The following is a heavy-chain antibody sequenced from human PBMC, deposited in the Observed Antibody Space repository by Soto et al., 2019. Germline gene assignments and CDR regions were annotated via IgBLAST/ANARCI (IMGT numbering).Heavy chain of an antibody. CDR1: GGSISSSRYY. CDR2: LYYSGTT. V-gene: IGHV4-39*01. Sequence: ASETLSLTCTVSGGSISSSRYYGGWIRQPPGRGLEWIGSLYYSGTTYYDPSLKSRVTISGDASKNQFSLKLTSVTAADTAVYYCARGAYCSRDCYSHYFDSWGQGILVTVSS. J-gene: IGHJ4*02. CDR3: ARGAYCSRDCYSHYFDS. D-gene: IGHD2-21*02.